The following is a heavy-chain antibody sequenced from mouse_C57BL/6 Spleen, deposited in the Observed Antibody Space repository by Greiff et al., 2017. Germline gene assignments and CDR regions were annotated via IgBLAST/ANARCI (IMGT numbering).Heavy chain of an antibody. CDR3: ARGYYYGSSYFDY. CDR2: ISSGSSTI. V-gene: IGHV5-17*01. Sequence: EVMLVESGGGLVKPGGSLKLSCAASGFTFSDYGMHWVRQAPEKGLEWVAYISSGSSTIYYADTLKGRFTISRDNAKNTLFLQMTSLRSEDTAMYYCARGYYYGSSYFDYWGQGTTLTVSS. J-gene: IGHJ2*01. CDR1: GFTFSDYG. D-gene: IGHD1-1*01.